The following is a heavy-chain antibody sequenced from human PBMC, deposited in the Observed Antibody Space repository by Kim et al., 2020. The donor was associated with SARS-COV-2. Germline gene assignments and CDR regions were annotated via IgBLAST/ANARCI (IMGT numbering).Heavy chain of an antibody. J-gene: IGHJ4*02. Sequence: SETLSLTCTVSGGSISSGDYYWSWIRQPPGKGLEWIGYIYYSGSTYYNPSLKSRVTISVDTSKNQFSLKLSSVTDADTAVYYCARGGGIGYYGSGSSVHGRGGFDYWGQGTLVTVSS. V-gene: IGHV4-30-4*01. CDR2: IYYSGST. CDR1: GGSISSGDYY. CDR3: ARGGGIGYYGSGSSVHGRGGFDY. D-gene: IGHD3-10*01.